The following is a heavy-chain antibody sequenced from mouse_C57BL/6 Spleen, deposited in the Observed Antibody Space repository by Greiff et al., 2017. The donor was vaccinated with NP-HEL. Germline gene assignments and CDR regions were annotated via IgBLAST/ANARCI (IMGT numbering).Heavy chain of an antibody. CDR2: INPYNGGT. CDR3: ARRVGGYYNYFDY. Sequence: EVQLQQSGPVLVKPGASVKMSCKASGYTFTDYYMNWVKQSHGKSLEWIGVINPYNGGTSYNQKFKGKATLTVDKSSSTAYMEVNSLTSEDSAVYYCARRVGGYYNYFDYWGQGTTLTGPS. CDR1: GYTFTDYY. J-gene: IGHJ2*01. V-gene: IGHV1-19*01. D-gene: IGHD2-3*01.